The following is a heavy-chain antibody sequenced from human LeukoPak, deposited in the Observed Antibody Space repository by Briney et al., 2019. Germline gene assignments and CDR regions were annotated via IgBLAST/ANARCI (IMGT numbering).Heavy chain of an antibody. J-gene: IGHJ4*02. D-gene: IGHD1-26*01. Sequence: VGSLRLSCAASVFTSSSYAMSWVCQGPREGVEWVSAISGSGGSTYYADSVKGRFTISRDNSKNTLYLQMNSLRAEDTAVYYCASPWELLDYWGQGTLVTVSS. V-gene: IGHV3-23*01. CDR1: VFTSSSYA. CDR3: ASPWELLDY. CDR2: ISGSGGST.